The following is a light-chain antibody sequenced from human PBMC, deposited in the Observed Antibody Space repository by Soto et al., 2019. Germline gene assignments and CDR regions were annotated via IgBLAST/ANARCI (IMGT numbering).Light chain of an antibody. Sequence: DIQMTQSPSSLSASVGDRVTVTCRTSQTIYNYLNWYQQKPGKAPKLLIYAASSVQSGVPLRFSGTGSGTDFTHTISSLQPEDVATYYCEQTYSTPVTFGQGTLLEVK. CDR2: AAS. J-gene: IGKJ5*01. CDR1: QTIYNY. V-gene: IGKV1-39*01. CDR3: EQTYSTPVT.